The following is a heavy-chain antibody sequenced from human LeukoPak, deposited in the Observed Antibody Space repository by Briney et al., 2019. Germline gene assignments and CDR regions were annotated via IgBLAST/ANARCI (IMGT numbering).Heavy chain of an antibody. D-gene: IGHD1-26*01. V-gene: IGHV3-72*01. CDR2: SRDRANGYTP. CDR1: GFTFSSYS. CDR3: TRGGTSSVAYYYHMDV. J-gene: IGHJ6*02. Sequence: PGGSLRLSCAASGFTFSSYSMNWVRQAPGKGLEWVGRSRDRANGYTPEYAASVRGRFTISRDDSETSMYLQMNSLKTEDSAVYYCTRGGTSSVAYYYHMDVWGQGTTVTVSS.